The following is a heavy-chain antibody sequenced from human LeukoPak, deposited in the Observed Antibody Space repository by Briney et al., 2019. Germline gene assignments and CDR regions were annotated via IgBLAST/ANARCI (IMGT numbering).Heavy chain of an antibody. CDR2: INHSGST. J-gene: IGHJ6*02. Sequence: SETLSLTCAVYGGSFSGYYWSWIRQPPGKGLEWIGEINHSGSTNYNPSLKSRVTISVDTSKNQFSLKLSSVTAADTAVYYCASSWYYYYYGMDVWGQGTTVTVSS. D-gene: IGHD1-1*01. V-gene: IGHV4-34*01. CDR1: GGSFSGYY. CDR3: ASSWYYYYYGMDV.